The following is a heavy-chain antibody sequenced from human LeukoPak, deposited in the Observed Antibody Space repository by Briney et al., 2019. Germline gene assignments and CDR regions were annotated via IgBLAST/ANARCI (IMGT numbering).Heavy chain of an antibody. CDR3: VRDHLPVSWNWYFDL. Sequence: GGSLRLSCAASGLIFTNYAMHWVRQAPGERPERVAVISVDGKNIFYTESVKGRFTISRDDSKNTAYLQMNSLRADDTALYYCVRDHLPVSWNWYFDLWGRGTLVTVSS. J-gene: IGHJ2*01. CDR2: ISVDGKNI. CDR1: GLIFTNYA. V-gene: IGHV3-30*14. D-gene: IGHD6-13*01.